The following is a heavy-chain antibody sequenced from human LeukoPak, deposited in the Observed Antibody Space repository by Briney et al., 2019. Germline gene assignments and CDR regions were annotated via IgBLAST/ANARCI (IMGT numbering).Heavy chain of an antibody. CDR3: ARDSVAVEYIDAFDI. V-gene: IGHV4-59*01. D-gene: IGHD6-19*01. Sequence: KPSETLSLTCTVSGGSISSYYWSWIRQPRGKGLEWIGDIYYSGSTNYNPSLKGRVTISVDTSKNQFSLKLSSVTAADTAVYYCARDSVAVEYIDAFDIWGQGTMVTVSS. J-gene: IGHJ3*02. CDR1: GGSISSYY. CDR2: IYYSGST.